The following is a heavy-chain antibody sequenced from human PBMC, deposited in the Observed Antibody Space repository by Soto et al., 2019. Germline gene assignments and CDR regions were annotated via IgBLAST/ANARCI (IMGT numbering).Heavy chain of an antibody. CDR1: GGSVSSGSYY. V-gene: IGHV4-61*01. D-gene: IGHD3-10*01. CDR3: AGSKNRGVSFDY. J-gene: IGHJ4*02. CDR2: IDYSGST. Sequence: SETLSLTCTVSGGSVSSGSYYWSWIRQPPGKGLEWIGYIDYSGSTNYNPSLKSRVTISVDTSKNQFSLKLSSVTAADTALYYCAGSKNRGVSFDYCGQGALVTVSS.